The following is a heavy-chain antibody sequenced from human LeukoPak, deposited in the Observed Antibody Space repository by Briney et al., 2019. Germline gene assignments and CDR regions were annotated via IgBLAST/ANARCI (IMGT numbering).Heavy chain of an antibody. Sequence: PSETLSLTCAVYGGSISGYYWSWIGQPRGKGLEWIGEINHSGSTNYNPSLKSRVTISVDTSKNQFSLKLSSVTAADTAVYYCARRAYAYHYDSSGYFRYWGQGTLVTVSS. J-gene: IGHJ4*02. V-gene: IGHV4-34*01. CDR1: GGSISGYY. D-gene: IGHD3-22*01. CDR3: ARRAYAYHYDSSGYFRY. CDR2: INHSGST.